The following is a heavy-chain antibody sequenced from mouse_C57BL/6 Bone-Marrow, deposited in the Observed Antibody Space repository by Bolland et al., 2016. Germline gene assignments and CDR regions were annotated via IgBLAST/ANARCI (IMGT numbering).Heavy chain of an antibody. Sequence: KANDYTTEYSASVKGRFIVSRDTSLSILYLQMNALRAEDTAIYYCARALLLDAMDYWGQGTS. V-gene: IGHV7-1*01. D-gene: IGHD1-1*01. CDR3: ARALLLDAMDY. J-gene: IGHJ4*01. CDR2: KANDYTT.